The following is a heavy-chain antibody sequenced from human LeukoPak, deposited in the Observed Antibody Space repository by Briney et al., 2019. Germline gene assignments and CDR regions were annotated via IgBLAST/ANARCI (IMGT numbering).Heavy chain of an antibody. J-gene: IGHJ4*02. CDR2: ISAYNGNT. CDR1: LYTFTSYV. CDR3: ARDRQLVQDY. D-gene: IGHD6-6*01. Sequence: ASVKVSCTASLYTFTSYVISWVRQAPGQGLEWMGWISAYNGNTNYAQKLPGRVTMTKDTYTSAAYRERRGLRSDDTAGYYCARDRQLVQDYWGQGTLVTVS. V-gene: IGHV1-18*01.